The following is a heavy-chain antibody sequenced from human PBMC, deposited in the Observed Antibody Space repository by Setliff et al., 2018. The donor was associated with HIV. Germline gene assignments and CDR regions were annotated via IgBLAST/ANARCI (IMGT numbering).Heavy chain of an antibody. CDR1: GYTFTDYY. J-gene: IGHJ3*02. D-gene: IGHD2-2*01. CDR2: INPNSGGT. CDR3: ASDIAVIPAASQVGGFDI. Sequence: ASVKVSCKASGYTFTDYYIHWVRQAPGQGLEWMGRINPNSGGTNYARKFQGRVTITRDTSISTTYMELSRLTSDDTAVYYCASDIAVIPAASQVGGFDIWGQGTMVTVSS. V-gene: IGHV1-2*06.